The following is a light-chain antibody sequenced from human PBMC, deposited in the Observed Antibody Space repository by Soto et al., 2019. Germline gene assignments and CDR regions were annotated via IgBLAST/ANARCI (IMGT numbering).Light chain of an antibody. Sequence: QSALTQPASVSGSPGQSITISCTGTSTDVRGYDYVSWYQQHPGKAPKLIIYDVTNRPSGISPRFSSSKSGNTASLTIPGLQAEDEADYYCTPYRSRTTLVFGGGTKVTVL. CDR1: STDVRGYDY. CDR3: TPYRSRTTLV. V-gene: IGLV2-14*03. J-gene: IGLJ2*01. CDR2: DVT.